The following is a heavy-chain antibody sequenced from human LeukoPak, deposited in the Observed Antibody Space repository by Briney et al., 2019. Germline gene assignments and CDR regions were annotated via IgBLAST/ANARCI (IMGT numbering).Heavy chain of an antibody. Sequence: SVKVSCKASGGTFSSYAISWVRQAPGQGLEWMGGIIPIFGTANYAQKFQGRVTITADESTSTAYMELSSLRSEDTAVFYCAREEGYYDSSGYKYYLDYWGQGTLVTVSS. J-gene: IGHJ4*02. CDR2: IIPIFGTA. V-gene: IGHV1-69*13. D-gene: IGHD3-22*01. CDR1: GGTFSSYA. CDR3: AREEGYYDSSGYKYYLDY.